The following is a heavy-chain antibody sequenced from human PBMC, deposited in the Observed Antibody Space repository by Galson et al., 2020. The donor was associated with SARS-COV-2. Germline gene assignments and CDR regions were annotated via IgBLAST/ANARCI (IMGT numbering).Heavy chain of an antibody. CDR3: AREERFNWNSAALDI. V-gene: IGHV4-4*02. D-gene: IGHD1-7*01. CDR2: IFHSGIT. J-gene: IGHJ3*02. Sequence: SETLSLTCSVSGGSISTTNWWSWVRHPPGKGLEWIGEIFHSGITNYNPSLKSRVTISVDESKNQFSLMLSSVTAADTAVYYCAREERFNWNSAALDIWGQGKMVTVCS. CDR1: GGSISTTNW.